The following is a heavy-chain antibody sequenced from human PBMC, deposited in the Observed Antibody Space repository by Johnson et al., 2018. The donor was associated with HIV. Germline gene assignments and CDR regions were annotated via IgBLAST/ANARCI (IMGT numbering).Heavy chain of an antibody. Sequence: QMLLVESGGGVVQPGRSLRLSCAASGLTFGSYPLHCVRQAPGRGLEWVAVNSYDGSDKYYANSVKGRFSISRENSKKTLSLLMNSLREEDTAVYYCVRDLGLIGPWGAFDIWGQGTRVTVSS. V-gene: IGHV3-30-3*01. CDR1: GLTFGSYP. D-gene: IGHD3-16*01. CDR3: VRDLGLIGPWGAFDI. J-gene: IGHJ3*02. CDR2: NSYDGSDK.